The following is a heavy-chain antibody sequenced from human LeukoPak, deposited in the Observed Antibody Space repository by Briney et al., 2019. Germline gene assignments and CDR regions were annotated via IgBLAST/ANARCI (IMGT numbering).Heavy chain of an antibody. Sequence: SETLSLTCAVYGGSFSGYYWSWIRQPPGKGLEWIGEINHSGSTNYNPSLKSRVTISVDTSKNQFSLKLSSVTAADTAVYYCARDLYNFWSGDWSNRNDYWGQGTLVTVSS. J-gene: IGHJ4*02. D-gene: IGHD3-3*01. CDR3: ARDLYNFWSGDWSNRNDY. CDR1: GGSFSGYY. V-gene: IGHV4-34*01. CDR2: INHSGST.